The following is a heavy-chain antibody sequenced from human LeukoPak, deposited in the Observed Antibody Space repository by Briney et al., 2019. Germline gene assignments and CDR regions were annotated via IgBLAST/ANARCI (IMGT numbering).Heavy chain of an antibody. CDR3: ATTGNFYDMDV. J-gene: IGHJ6*03. V-gene: IGHV3-48*04. CDR1: GFAFIGTS. CDR2: SSTVTGNI. Sequence: GGSLRLTCAASGFAFIGTSIHWVRQAPGKGLEWLSYSSTVTGNIYYADSVKGRFTISRDNAKSSLNLQMSSLRAEDTAVYFCATTGNFYDMDVWGKGTTVTVSS.